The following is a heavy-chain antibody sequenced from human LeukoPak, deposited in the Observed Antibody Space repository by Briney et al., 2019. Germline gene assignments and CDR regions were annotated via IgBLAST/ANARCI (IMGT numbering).Heavy chain of an antibody. V-gene: IGHV3-66*01. D-gene: IGHD3-10*01. CDR3: VRDEGFHGSGSN. Sequence: GGSLRLSCAASGFTVNDNYMSWVRQAPGKGLEWVSVIYSGGGTYYSHSVEGRFTISRDNSKNTLYLQMNTLRVEDTAVYYCVRDEGFHGSGSNWGPGTLVTVSS. CDR1: GFTVNDNY. CDR2: IYSGGGT. J-gene: IGHJ4*02.